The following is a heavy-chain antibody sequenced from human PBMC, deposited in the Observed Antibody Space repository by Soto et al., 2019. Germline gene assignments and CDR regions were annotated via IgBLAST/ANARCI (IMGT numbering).Heavy chain of an antibody. V-gene: IGHV4-28*01. CDR2: IYYSGTT. Sequence: PSETLSLTCAVSGYSISSSNWWGWIRQPPGKGLEWIGYIYYSGTTYYNPSLKSRVTMSVDTSRNQFSLKLTSVTAVDTAVYYFMRRELQGPIVYCCQATLVTV. D-gene: IGHD1-26*01. CDR1: GYSISSSNW. CDR3: MRRELQGPIVY. J-gene: IGHJ4*02.